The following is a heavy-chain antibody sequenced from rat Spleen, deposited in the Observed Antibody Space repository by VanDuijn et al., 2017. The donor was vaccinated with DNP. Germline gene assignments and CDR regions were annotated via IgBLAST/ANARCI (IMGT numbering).Heavy chain of an antibody. J-gene: IGHJ3*01. D-gene: IGHD5-1*01. CDR2: IKRDSSVV. CDR3: VTRGTGSDNWFAY. V-gene: IGHV4-2*01. Sequence: EVKLVESGGGLVQPGRSVKLSCAASGLNFSDYWMGWVRQAPGKGLEWMGEIKRDSSVVNHNPSLRDRFTISRDNAQNSLYLQMNSLGSADTATYYCVTRGTGSDNWFAYWGQGTLVTVSS. CDR1: GLNFSDYW.